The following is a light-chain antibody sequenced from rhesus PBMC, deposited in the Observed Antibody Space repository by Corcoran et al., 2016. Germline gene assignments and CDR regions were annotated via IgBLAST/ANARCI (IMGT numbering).Light chain of an antibody. CDR1: QSVSSS. J-gene: IGKJ4*01. CDR2: DAS. V-gene: IGKV3-35*01. Sequence: EIVLTQSPATLSLSPGERATLSCRASQSVSSSLAWYQQKPGQAPRLLIYDASSRATGIPDRFSGRGLGTDVTLTISSLEPEDVGVYYCQQYSNWPTFGGGTKVELK. CDR3: QQYSNWPT.